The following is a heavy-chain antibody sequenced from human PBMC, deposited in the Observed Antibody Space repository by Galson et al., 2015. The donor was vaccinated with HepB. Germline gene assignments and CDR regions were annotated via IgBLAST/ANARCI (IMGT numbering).Heavy chain of an antibody. Sequence: GRIRSKGNDYATSYVESLKGRFTISRDDSRNMAYLHMKSLRTEDTAVYYCTRMGDFSGYSSKWGQGTLVTVSS. V-gene: IGHV3-73*01. CDR3: TRMGDFSGYSSK. CDR2: IRSKGNDYAT. D-gene: IGHD5-12*01. J-gene: IGHJ4*02.